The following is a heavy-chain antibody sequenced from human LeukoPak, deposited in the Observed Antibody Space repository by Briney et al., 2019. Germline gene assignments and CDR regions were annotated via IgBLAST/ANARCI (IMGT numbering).Heavy chain of an antibody. CDR3: ARVDYNDSSGYYYGIDY. D-gene: IGHD3-22*01. V-gene: IGHV1-2*02. CDR2: INPNSGGT. CDR1: GYTFTGYY. Sequence: GASVKVSCKASGYTFTGYYMHWVRQAPGQGLEWMGWINPNSGGTNYAQKFQGRVTMTRDTSISTAYMELSRLRSDDTAVYYCARVDYNDSSGYYYGIDYWGQGTLVTVSS. J-gene: IGHJ4*02.